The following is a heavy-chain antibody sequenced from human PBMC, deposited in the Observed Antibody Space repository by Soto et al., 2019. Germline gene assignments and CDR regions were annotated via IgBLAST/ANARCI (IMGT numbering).Heavy chain of an antibody. J-gene: IGHJ4*02. CDR3: ARGLYCSGGSCRPDDY. CDR2: MNPNRGNT. Sequence: ASVKVSCKASGYTFTSYDINWVRQATGQGLEWMGWMNPNRGNTGYAQKFQGRVTMTRNTSISTAYMELSSLRSEETAVYYCARGLYCSGGSCRPDDYWGQGTLVTVSS. D-gene: IGHD2-15*01. CDR1: GYTFTSYD. V-gene: IGHV1-8*01.